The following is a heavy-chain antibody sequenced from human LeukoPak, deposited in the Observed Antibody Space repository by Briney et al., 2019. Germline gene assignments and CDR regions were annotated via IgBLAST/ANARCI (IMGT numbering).Heavy chain of an antibody. Sequence: GGSLRLSCAASGITFSASDMIWARQAPGKGLECLPIISSGSGSIYNADSVKGRFTISRDNAKNSLFLQMNSLRDEDTAVYYCARVHSGYYFDLWGQGTLVTVSS. D-gene: IGHD1-26*01. CDR2: ISSGSGSI. V-gene: IGHV3-48*02. CDR3: ARVHSGYYFDL. J-gene: IGHJ4*02. CDR1: GITFSASD.